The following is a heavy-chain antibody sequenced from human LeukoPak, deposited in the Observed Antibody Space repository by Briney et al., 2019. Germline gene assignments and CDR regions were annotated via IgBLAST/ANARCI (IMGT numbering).Heavy chain of an antibody. CDR1: GGSFSGYY. D-gene: IGHD4-17*01. V-gene: IGHV4-34*01. CDR2: INHSGST. CDR3: ARGSTTADWYFDL. J-gene: IGHJ2*01. Sequence: SVTLSLTCAVYGGSFSGYYWNWIRQPPGKGLEWIGEINHSGSTNYNPSLKSRVTISVDTSKNQFSLKLSSVTAADTAVYYCARGSTTADWYFDLWGRGTLVTVSS.